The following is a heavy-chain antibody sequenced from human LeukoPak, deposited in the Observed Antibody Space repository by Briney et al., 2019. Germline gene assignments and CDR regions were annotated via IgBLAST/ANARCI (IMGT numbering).Heavy chain of an antibody. D-gene: IGHD3-3*01. CDR2: INYSGST. CDR1: GGSISNYY. V-gene: IGHV4-59*01. CDR3: ARFGGPHAFDI. J-gene: IGHJ3*02. Sequence: SETLSLTCTVSGGSISNYYWSWIRQPPGKGLEWIAYINYSGSTNYNPSLKSRVTISVDTSKNHFSLTLSSVTAADTAVYYCARFGGPHAFDIWGQGTMVTVSS.